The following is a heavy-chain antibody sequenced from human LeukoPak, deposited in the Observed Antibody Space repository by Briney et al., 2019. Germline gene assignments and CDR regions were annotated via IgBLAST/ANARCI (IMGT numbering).Heavy chain of an antibody. CDR2: ISDSGGAT. V-gene: IGHV3-23*01. CDR1: GFTFSTFT. J-gene: IGHJ4*02. CDR3: AKAPCSANYYFDH. D-gene: IGHD2-15*01. Sequence: GGSLRLSCAASGFTFSTFTMTWVRQAPGKGLEWVSAISDSGGATSYADSVEGRFSISRDNSNNMVSLQMNSLRAEDTAVYYCAKAPCSANYYFDHWGQGTLVTVSS.